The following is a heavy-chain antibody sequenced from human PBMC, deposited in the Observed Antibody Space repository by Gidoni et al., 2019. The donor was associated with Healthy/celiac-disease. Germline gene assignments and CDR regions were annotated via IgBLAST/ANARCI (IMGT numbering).Heavy chain of an antibody. V-gene: IGHV1-46*01. Sequence: QVQLVQSGAEVQKPGASVKVSCQSSGYTFTTSYMHWVRQAPGHGLEWMGIINPSGGSTSYAQKFQGRVTMTRDTSTSTVYMELSSLRSEDTAVYYCARGESSGYNYRAMEYFQHWGQGTLVTVSS. CDR1: GYTFTTSY. D-gene: IGHD5-12*01. CDR2: INPSGGST. J-gene: IGHJ1*01. CDR3: ARGESSGYNYRAMEYFQH.